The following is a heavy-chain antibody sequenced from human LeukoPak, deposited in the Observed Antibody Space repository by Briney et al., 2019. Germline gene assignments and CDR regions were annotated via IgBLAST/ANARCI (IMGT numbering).Heavy chain of an antibody. CDR3: ARGRVYCSSTSCSRSFDY. CDR2: INHSGST. CDR1: GGSFSGYY. J-gene: IGHJ4*02. V-gene: IGHV4-34*01. D-gene: IGHD2-2*01. Sequence: PSETLSLTCAVYGGSFSGYYWSWIRQPPGKGREWIGEINHSGSTNYNPSLKSRVTISVDTSKNQFSLKLSSVTAADTAVYYCARGRVYCSSTSCSRSFDYWGQGTLVTVSS.